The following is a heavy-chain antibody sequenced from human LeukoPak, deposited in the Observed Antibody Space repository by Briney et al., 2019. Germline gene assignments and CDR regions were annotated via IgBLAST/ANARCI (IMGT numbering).Heavy chain of an antibody. CDR3: ARVRYGSGSYLPSYYFDY. Sequence: PSETLSLTCTVSGGSISSSSYYWGWIRQPPGKGLEWIGSIYYSGSTYYNPSLKSRVTISVDTSKNQFSLKLSSVTAADTVVYYCARVRYGSGSYLPSYYFDYWGQGTLVTVSS. V-gene: IGHV4-39*07. J-gene: IGHJ4*02. CDR2: IYYSGST. CDR1: GGSISSSSYY. D-gene: IGHD3-10*01.